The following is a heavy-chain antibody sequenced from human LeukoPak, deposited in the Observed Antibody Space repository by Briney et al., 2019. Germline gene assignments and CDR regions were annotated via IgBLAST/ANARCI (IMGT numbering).Heavy chain of an antibody. D-gene: IGHD3-22*01. Sequence: SETLSLTCTVSGGSITSYYWSWIRQPPGKGLEWIGYIYYSGSTNYNPSLKSRVTISVDTSKNQFSLKLSSVTAADTAVYYCARGRARDSSGYPNYWGQGTLVTVSS. V-gene: IGHV4-59*01. CDR2: IYYSGST. CDR1: GGSITSYY. CDR3: ARGRARDSSGYPNY. J-gene: IGHJ4*02.